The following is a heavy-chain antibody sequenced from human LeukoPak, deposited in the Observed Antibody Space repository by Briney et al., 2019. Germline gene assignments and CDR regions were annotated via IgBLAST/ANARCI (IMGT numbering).Heavy chain of an antibody. V-gene: IGHV3-20*04. CDR3: ARAYIYVWGSYRYTWFYT. CDR1: GFTFDDYG. Sequence: GGSLRLSCAASGFTFDDYGMSWVRQAPGKGLEWVSGINWNGGSTGYADSAKGRFTISRDNAKNSLYLPMNSLRAEDTALYYLARAYIYVWGSYRYTWFYTWGQGALVTVSS. CDR2: INWNGGST. D-gene: IGHD3-16*02. J-gene: IGHJ5*02.